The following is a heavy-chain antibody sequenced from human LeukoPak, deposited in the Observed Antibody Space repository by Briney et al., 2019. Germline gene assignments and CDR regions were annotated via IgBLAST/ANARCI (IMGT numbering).Heavy chain of an antibody. Sequence: TSETLSLTCSVSGGSISSYRWSWIRQPAGKGLEWIGRIYATGTTNYNPSLRSRVTMSVDTSKNQFSLKLSSVTAADTAVYYCARGTYFDSLTDYSPGTFDYWGQGTLVIVSS. CDR2: IYATGTT. D-gene: IGHD3-9*01. CDR1: GGSISSYR. CDR3: ARGTYFDSLTDYSPGTFDY. J-gene: IGHJ4*02. V-gene: IGHV4-4*07.